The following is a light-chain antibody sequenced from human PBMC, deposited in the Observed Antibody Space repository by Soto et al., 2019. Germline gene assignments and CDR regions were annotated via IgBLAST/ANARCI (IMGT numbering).Light chain of an antibody. CDR2: GNS. V-gene: IGLV1-40*01. CDR1: SSNIGAGYG. CDR3: QSYDSSLSVV. Sequence: QSVLTQPPSVSGAPGQRVTVSCTGSSSNIGAGYGVHWYQQLPGTAPKLFIYGNSNRPSGVPDRFSGSKSGTSASLAITGLQAEDEADYYCQSYDSSLSVVFGGGTQLTVL. J-gene: IGLJ2*01.